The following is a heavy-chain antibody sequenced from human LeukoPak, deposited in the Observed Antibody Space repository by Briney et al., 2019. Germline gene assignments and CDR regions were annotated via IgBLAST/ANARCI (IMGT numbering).Heavy chain of an antibody. V-gene: IGHV3-33*01. CDR3: ARGFGELSGGLDY. J-gene: IGHJ4*02. D-gene: IGHD3-16*02. CDR2: IWYDGSNI. Sequence: TGTSLRLSCAASGFTFSTYGMHWVRQAPGKGLEWVAIIWYDGSNIYYADSVKGRFTISRDNSKNTLYLQMNSLRVEDTAVSYCARGFGELSGGLDYWGQGTLVTVSS. CDR1: GFTFSTYG.